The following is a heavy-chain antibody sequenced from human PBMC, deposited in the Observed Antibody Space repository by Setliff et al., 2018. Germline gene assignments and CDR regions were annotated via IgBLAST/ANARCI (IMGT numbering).Heavy chain of an antibody. V-gene: IGHV4-34*01. CDR2: INDSGTT. Sequence: PSETLSLTCTVYGGSFSNYYWGWIRQSPGKGLEWIGEINDSGTTNYSPSLKSRVTISLDASTNQFSLKLRSVSAADTAVYYCARRWNFGPYGSGIHDGFDMWGQGTMVTVSS. CDR1: GGSFSNYY. D-gene: IGHD3-10*01. CDR3: ARRWNFGPYGSGIHDGFDM. J-gene: IGHJ3*02.